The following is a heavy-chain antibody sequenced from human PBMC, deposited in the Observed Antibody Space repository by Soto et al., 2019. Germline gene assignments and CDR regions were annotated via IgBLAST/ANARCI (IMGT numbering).Heavy chain of an antibody. D-gene: IGHD3-10*01. Sequence: EASVKVSCKASGYTFTSYGISWVRQAPGQGLEWMGWISAYNGNTNYAQKLQGRVTMTTDTSTSTAYMELRSLRSDDTAVYYCARGAGSGSYYTPSNYWGQGTLVTVSS. V-gene: IGHV1-18*01. CDR1: GYTFTSYG. J-gene: IGHJ4*02. CDR2: ISAYNGNT. CDR3: ARGAGSGSYYTPSNY.